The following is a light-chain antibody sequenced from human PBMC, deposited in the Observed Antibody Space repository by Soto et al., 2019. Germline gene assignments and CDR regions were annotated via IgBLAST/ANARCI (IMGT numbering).Light chain of an antibody. Sequence: DIQMTQSPSTLSASIGDRITITCRASQNINIWLAWYQQKPGRAPKVLIYDASSLESGVPSRISGSGSGTEFILTISSLQLDDFATYYCHQYYGYPYTFGQGTKLEIK. V-gene: IGKV1-5*01. CDR2: DAS. CDR3: HQYYGYPYT. J-gene: IGKJ2*01. CDR1: QNINIW.